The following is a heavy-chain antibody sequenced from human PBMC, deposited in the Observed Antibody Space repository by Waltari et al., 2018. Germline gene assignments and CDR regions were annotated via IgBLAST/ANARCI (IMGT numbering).Heavy chain of an antibody. CDR2: INPSGGST. J-gene: IGHJ6*02. Sequence: QVQLVQSGAEVKKPGASVKVSCKASGYTFTSYYMHWVRQAPGQGLEWMGIINPSGGSTSYAQKFQGRVTMTRDTSTSTVYMELSSLRSEDTAVYYCARGHCGGDCYSALGYYGMDVWGQGTTVTVSS. CDR1: GYTFTSYY. D-gene: IGHD2-21*02. CDR3: ARGHCGGDCYSALGYYGMDV. V-gene: IGHV1-46*01.